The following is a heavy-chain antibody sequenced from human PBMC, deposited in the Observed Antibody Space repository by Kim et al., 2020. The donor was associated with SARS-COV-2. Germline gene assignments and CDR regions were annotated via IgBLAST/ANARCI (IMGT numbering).Heavy chain of an antibody. D-gene: IGHD6-13*01. CDR2: ISWNSGSI. CDR1: GFTFDDYA. V-gene: IGHV3-9*01. Sequence: GGSLRLSCAASGFTFDDYAMHWVRQAPGKGLEWVSGISWNSGSIGYADSVKGRFTISRDNAKNSLYLQMNSLRAEDTALYYCAKDILGIAGRRSYYYYGMDVWGQGTTVTVSS. J-gene: IGHJ6*02. CDR3: AKDILGIAGRRSYYYYGMDV.